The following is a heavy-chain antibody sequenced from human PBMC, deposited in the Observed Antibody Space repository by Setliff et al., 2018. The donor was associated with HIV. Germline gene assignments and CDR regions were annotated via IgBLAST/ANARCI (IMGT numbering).Heavy chain of an antibody. D-gene: IGHD1-26*01. Sequence: PSETLSLTCTVSGGSISSGSYYWSWIRQPAGKGLEWIGHIYTSGSTNYNPSLKSRVTISVDTSKNHFSLKLSSVTAADTAVYYCARRRSPPSGSYSKYYMDVWGKGTTVTVSS. V-gene: IGHV4-61*09. J-gene: IGHJ6*03. CDR1: GGSISSGSYY. CDR2: IYTSGST. CDR3: ARRRSPPSGSYSKYYMDV.